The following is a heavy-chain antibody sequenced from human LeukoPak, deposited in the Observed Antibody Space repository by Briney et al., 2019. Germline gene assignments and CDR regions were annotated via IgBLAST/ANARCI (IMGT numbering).Heavy chain of an antibody. CDR3: ARVYDSKAVDAFDI. V-gene: IGHV1-3*01. D-gene: IGHD3-22*01. J-gene: IGHJ3*02. CDR1: GYTFTGYY. CDR2: INAGNGNT. Sequence: ASVKVSCKASGYTFTGYYMHWVRQAPGQRLEWMGWINAGNGNTKYSQKFQGRVTITRDTSASTAYMELSSLRSEDTAVYYCARVYDSKAVDAFDIWGQGTMVTVSS.